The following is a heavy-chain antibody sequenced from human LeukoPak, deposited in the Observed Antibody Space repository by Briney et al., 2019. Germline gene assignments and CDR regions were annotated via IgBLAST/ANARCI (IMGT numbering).Heavy chain of an antibody. CDR3: TNRAGLPENRPACFDY. Sequence: PGRSLRLSCEASGFSFNKYWMTWVRQAPGKGPEWVANINQDGTEVHYVDAVKGRFTISRDNAKKSLFLQMSSLRGEDTAVYYCTNRAGLPENRPACFDYWGQGTMVTVSS. CDR1: GFSFNKYW. V-gene: IGHV3-7*01. D-gene: IGHD6-25*01. CDR2: INQDGTEV. J-gene: IGHJ4*02.